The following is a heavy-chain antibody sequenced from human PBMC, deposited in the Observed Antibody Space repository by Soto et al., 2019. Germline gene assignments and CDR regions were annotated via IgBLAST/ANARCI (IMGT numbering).Heavy chain of an antibody. J-gene: IGHJ6*03. CDR3: FTSSQVQSTFFYYYYYLYV. CDR1: GFTFSSYG. CDR2: ISFDGRND. Sequence: QVHLVESGGGVVQPGRSLRLSCAASGFTFSSYGFHWVRLVPGKGLEWVAIISFDGRNDFYSKSVKGRFTISRDNSKNTVYLQINSLRADDTAVYYCFTSSQVQSTFFYYYYYLYVWGQGTTVTVSS. V-gene: IGHV3-30*03.